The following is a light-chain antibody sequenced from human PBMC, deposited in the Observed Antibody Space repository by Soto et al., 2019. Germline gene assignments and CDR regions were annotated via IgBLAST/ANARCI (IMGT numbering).Light chain of an antibody. CDR2: DAS. J-gene: IGKJ3*01. CDR1: QDISNY. V-gene: IGKV1-33*01. CDR3: QQYDNLLRFT. Sequence: DIQMTQSPSYLSASVGDRVTITCQASQDISNYLNWYQQKPGKAPKLLIYDASNLETGGTSRFSGSGSRTDFTFTISSLQPEFIATYYCQQYDNLLRFTFGPGTKVDIK.